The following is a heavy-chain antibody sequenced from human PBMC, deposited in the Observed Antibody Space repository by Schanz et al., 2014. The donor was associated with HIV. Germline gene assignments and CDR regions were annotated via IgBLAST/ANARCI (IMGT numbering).Heavy chain of an antibody. J-gene: IGHJ4*02. V-gene: IGHV4-31*03. CDR2: IYYFGNT. CDR1: GGSISTNGFY. CDR3: VRSLWNYPYYFES. Sequence: QVQLQESGPGLVKPSQTLSLTCTVSGGSISTNGFYWSWVRQPPGKGLEGLGNIYYFGNTYYNPSLKSRLTISVDTSKNQFSLRLSSVTAADTAVYYCVRSLWNYPYYFESWGQGTLVTVSS. D-gene: IGHD1-7*01.